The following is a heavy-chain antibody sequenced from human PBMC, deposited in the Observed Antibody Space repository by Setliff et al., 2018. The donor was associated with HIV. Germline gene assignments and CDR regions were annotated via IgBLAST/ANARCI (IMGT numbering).Heavy chain of an antibody. CDR2: IYYSGGT. V-gene: IGHV4-59*12. CDR3: ARGLMYYDILTGPQPPPVAPDY. CDR1: GGSINSYY. Sequence: SETLSLTCSVSGGSINSYYWSWIRQPPGKGLEWVGYIYYSGGTTYNPSLKSRVTISVDTSKNQFSLKLTSVTAEDTAVYYCARGLMYYDILTGPQPPPVAPDYWGQGTLVTVSS. J-gene: IGHJ4*02. D-gene: IGHD3-9*01.